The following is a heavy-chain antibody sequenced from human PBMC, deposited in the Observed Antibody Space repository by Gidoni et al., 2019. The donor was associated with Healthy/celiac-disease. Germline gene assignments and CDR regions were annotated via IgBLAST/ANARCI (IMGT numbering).Heavy chain of an antibody. V-gene: IGHV4-30-2*01. Sequence: QLQLQESGSGMVKPSQTLSLTCAVSGGSISSGGYSWSWIRQPPGKGLEWIGYIYHSGSTYDNPSLKRRVTISVDRSKNQFSLKLSSVTAADTAVYYCARLAKGLFDYWGQGTLVTVSS. CDR2: IYHSGST. CDR3: ARLAKGLFDY. CDR1: GGSISSGGYS. D-gene: IGHD4-17*01. J-gene: IGHJ4*02.